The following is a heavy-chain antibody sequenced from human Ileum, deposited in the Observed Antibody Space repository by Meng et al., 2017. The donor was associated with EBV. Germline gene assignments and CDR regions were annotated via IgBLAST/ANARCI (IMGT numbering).Heavy chain of an antibody. CDR2: TSHSGST. CDR3: ASSDYYRSDY. CDR1: GGSISRSDG. Sequence: QVQLKESGPGLVKPWASLFPTFAVFGGSISRSDGGSWVRQPPGKGLEWIGETSHSGSTNYSPSLKSRVTISLDKSKNQLSLKLNSVTAADTAVYYCASSDYYRSDYWGQGTLVTVSS. D-gene: IGHD3-22*01. J-gene: IGHJ4*02. V-gene: IGHV4-4*02.